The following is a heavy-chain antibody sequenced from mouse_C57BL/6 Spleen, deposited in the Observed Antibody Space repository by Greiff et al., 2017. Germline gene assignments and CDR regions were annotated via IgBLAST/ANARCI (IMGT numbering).Heavy chain of an antibody. V-gene: IGHV1-52*01. CDR3: ARGSSGYFDY. CDR2: IDPSDSET. D-gene: IGHD3-2*02. CDR1: GYTFTSYW. J-gene: IGHJ2*01. Sequence: VKLMGSGAELVRPGSSVKLSCKASGYTFTSYWMHWVKQRPIQGLEWIGNIDPSDSETHYNQKFKDKATLTVDKSSSTAYMQLSSLTSEDSAVYYCARGSSGYFDYWGQGTTLTVSS.